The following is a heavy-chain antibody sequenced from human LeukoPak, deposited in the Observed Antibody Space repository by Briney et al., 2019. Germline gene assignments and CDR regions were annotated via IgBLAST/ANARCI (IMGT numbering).Heavy chain of an antibody. V-gene: IGHV3-74*01. D-gene: IGHD3-22*01. CDR3: ARAPSEIGGYYPEYFRH. CDR2: IKSDGST. Sequence: GGSLRLSCAASGFTFTSHWMHWVRQVPGKGLVWVSRIKSDGSTNYADSVKGRFTISRDNAKNTVSLQMNSLRAEDTGVYFCARAPSEIGGYYPEYFRHWGQGTLVTVSS. J-gene: IGHJ1*01. CDR1: GFTFTSHW.